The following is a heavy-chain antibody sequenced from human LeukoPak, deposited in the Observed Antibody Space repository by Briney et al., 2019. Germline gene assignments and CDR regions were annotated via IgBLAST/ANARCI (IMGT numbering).Heavy chain of an antibody. CDR1: GGTFSSYA. V-gene: IGHV1-18*01. J-gene: IGHJ4*02. CDR3: ARNREGSGRFDY. Sequence: ASVKVSCKASGGTFSSYAISWVRQAPGQGLEWMGWISAYNGNTNYAQKLQGRATMTTDTSTSTAYMELRSLRSDDTAVYYCARNREGSGRFDYWGQGTLVTVSS. CDR2: ISAYNGNT. D-gene: IGHD3-10*01.